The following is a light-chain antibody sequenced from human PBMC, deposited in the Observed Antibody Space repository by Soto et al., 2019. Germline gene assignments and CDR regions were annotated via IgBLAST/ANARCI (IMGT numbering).Light chain of an antibody. CDR1: SSDVGGYNY. J-gene: IGLJ1*01. CDR2: EVS. Sequence: QSALTLPPSASGSPGQSVTISCTGTSSDVGGYNYVSWYQQHPGRAPKLMIYEVSKRPSGVPDRFSGSKSGNTASLTVSGLQTEDEADYYCSSYAGSNNQVFGTGTKVTVL. V-gene: IGLV2-8*01. CDR3: SSYAGSNNQV.